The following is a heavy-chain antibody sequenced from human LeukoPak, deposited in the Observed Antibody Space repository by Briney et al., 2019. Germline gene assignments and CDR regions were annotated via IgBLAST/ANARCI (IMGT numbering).Heavy chain of an antibody. V-gene: IGHV5-51*01. CDR1: GYSFTSYW. CDR3: ARHDKGYSGYVTLDY. D-gene: IGHD5-12*01. J-gene: IGHJ4*02. Sequence: PGESLKISCKGSGYSFTSYWIGWVRQMPGKGLEWMGIIYPGDSDTRYSPSFQGQVTISADKSISTAYLQWSSLKASDTAMYYCARHDKGYSGYVTLDYWGQGTLVTVSS. CDR2: IYPGDSDT.